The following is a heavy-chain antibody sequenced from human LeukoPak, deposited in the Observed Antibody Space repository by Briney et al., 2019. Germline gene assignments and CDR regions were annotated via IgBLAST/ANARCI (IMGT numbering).Heavy chain of an antibody. V-gene: IGHV3-9*03. J-gene: IGHJ4*02. CDR3: AKDMGYSSSSTFDY. Sequence: GGSLRLSCVASGFTFDDYAMHWFRQPPGRGWEWFSGISWNSGRMDYADSVKGRFTISRDNAKNSLYLQMNSLRTEDMASYYCAKDMGYSSSSTFDYWGQGTLVTVSS. CDR2: ISWNSGRM. D-gene: IGHD6-6*01. CDR1: GFTFDDYA.